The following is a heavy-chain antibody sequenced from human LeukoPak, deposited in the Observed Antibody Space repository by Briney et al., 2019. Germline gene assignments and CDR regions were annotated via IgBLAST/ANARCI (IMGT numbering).Heavy chain of an antibody. CDR2: IYYTGST. CDR1: GGSISTYY. J-gene: IGHJ3*02. D-gene: IGHD5-18*01. Sequence: PSETLSLTCTVSGGSISTYYWSWIRQPPGKGLEWIGYIYYTGSTSYNPSLKSRVTMSLDASKNQFSLELSSVTAADTAVYYCASSVDTAMVTYDAFDIWGQGTMVTVSS. CDR3: ASSVDTAMVTYDAFDI. V-gene: IGHV4-59*12.